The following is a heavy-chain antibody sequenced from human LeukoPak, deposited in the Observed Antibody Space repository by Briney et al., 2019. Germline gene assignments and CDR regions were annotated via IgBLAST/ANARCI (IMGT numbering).Heavy chain of an antibody. J-gene: IGHJ3*02. CDR3: AKDDAFDI. CDR1: GFTFSSYG. CDR2: ISYDGSNK. Sequence: PGGSLRLSCAASGFTFSSYGMHWVRQAPGKGLEWVAVISYDGSNKYYADSVKGRFTISRDNSKNTLYLQMNCPRAEDTAVYYCAKDDAFDIWGQGTMVTVSS. V-gene: IGHV3-30*18.